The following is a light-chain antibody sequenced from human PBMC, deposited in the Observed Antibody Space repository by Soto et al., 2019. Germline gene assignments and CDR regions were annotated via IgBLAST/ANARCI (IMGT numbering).Light chain of an antibody. Sequence: QAVVTQEPSLTVSPGGTVTLTCASSTGAVTSGYYPNWFQQKPGQAPRSLIYSTSNKYSWTPARFSGSLLGGKAALTLSGVQPEDEAEYYCLLYYDGGQLVFGGGTKLTVL. CDR2: STS. V-gene: IGLV7-43*01. J-gene: IGLJ2*01. CDR1: TGAVTSGYY. CDR3: LLYYDGGQLV.